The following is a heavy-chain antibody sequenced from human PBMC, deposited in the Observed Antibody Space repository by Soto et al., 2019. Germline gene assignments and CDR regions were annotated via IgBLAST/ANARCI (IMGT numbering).Heavy chain of an antibody. J-gene: IGHJ4*02. CDR2: ISAHNGNT. CDR1: GYTFTSYG. CDR3: ARDTAILSSGSWHY. Sequence: ASVKVSCKASGYTFTSYGISWVRQAPGQGLEWMGWISAHNGNTNSAQKLQGRVTMTTDTSTSTAYMELRSLRSDDTALYYCARDTAILSSGSWHYWRQGSLVTVSS. D-gene: IGHD3-10*01. V-gene: IGHV1-18*01.